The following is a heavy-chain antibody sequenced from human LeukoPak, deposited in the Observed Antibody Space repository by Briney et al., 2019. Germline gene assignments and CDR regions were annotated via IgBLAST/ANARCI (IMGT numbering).Heavy chain of an antibody. D-gene: IGHD2-21*02. J-gene: IGHJ4*02. V-gene: IGHV5-51*01. CDR1: GYSFTSYW. CDR3: ASRAGYCGGDCYPDY. CDR2: IYPGDSDT. Sequence: GESLKISCKGSGYSFTSYWIGWVRQMPGKGLEWMGIIYPGDSDTRYSPSFQGQVTISADKSISTAYLQWSSLKASDTAMYYCASRAGYCGGDCYPDYWGQGTLVTVSS.